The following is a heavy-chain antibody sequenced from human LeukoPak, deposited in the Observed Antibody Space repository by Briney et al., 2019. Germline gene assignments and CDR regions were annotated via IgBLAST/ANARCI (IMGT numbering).Heavy chain of an antibody. V-gene: IGHV3-23*01. Sequence: QPGRSLRLSCVASGFTLRGYPLSGGGRATGEAREWGSGSSGSGGNTYYSDSVRGRFTISIDNARNTLYLHMNIPEAEDTPVYFCAKGTYYEERSGYNRLLDSWGQGTLVTVSS. D-gene: IGHD3-22*01. CDR3: AKGTYYEERSGYNRLLDS. J-gene: IGHJ4*02. CDR2: SSGSGGNT. CDR1: GFTLRGYP.